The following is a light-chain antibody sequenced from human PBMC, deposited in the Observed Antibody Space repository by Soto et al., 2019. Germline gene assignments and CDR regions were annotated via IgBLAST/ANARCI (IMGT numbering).Light chain of an antibody. CDR2: ENN. CDR3: AAWDTSLSGGV. CDR1: SSNIGSDF. Sequence: QSVLTQPPSVSAAPGQQVTISCSGSSSNIGSDFVSWYQQLPGTAPQLLIYENNKRPSGIPDRFSGSKSATSATLGITGLQTGDEADYYCAAWDTSLSGGVFGGGTKVTVL. V-gene: IGLV1-51*02. J-gene: IGLJ3*02.